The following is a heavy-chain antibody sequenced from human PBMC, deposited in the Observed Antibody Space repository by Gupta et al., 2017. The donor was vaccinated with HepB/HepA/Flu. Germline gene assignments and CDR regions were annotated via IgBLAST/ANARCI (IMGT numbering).Heavy chain of an antibody. CDR3: ATDMVATATGFDY. D-gene: IGHD5-12*01. V-gene: IGHV1-2*02. Sequence: QVQLVQSGTAVKQPRASVMVSCEASGYTFTAYHTSWVRQAPGHGLEWMRWINPNNGDRNYAPKFQGRVTMTRDTPISTAYMEMVGLTFDDTAVYYCATDMVATATGFDYWGQGTLVTVSS. CDR1: GYTFTAYH. CDR2: INPNNGDR. J-gene: IGHJ4*02.